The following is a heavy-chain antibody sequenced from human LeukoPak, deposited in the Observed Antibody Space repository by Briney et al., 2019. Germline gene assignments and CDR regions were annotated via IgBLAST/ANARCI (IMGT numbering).Heavy chain of an antibody. V-gene: IGHV1-69*01. CDR2: IIPIFGTA. D-gene: IGHD5-24*01. J-gene: IGHJ4*02. CDR3: ARDGQGTKEDGYNQRRFDY. Sequence: SVKVSCKASGGTSSSYAISWVRQAPGQGLEWMGGIIPIFGTANYAQKFQGRVTITADESTSTAYMELSSLRSEDTAVYYCARDGQGTKEDGYNQRRFDYWGQGTLATVSS. CDR1: GGTSSSYA.